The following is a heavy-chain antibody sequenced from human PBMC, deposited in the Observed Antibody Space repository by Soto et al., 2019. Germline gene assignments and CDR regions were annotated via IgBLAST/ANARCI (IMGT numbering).Heavy chain of an antibody. CDR1: GFTFSSYS. J-gene: IGHJ4*02. CDR3: ARVPGDYGGY. Sequence: EVQLVESGGGLVKPGGSLRLSCAASGFTFSSYSMNWVRQAPGKGLEWVSSISSSSSYIYYADSLKGRFTISRDNAKNSLYLQMNSLRAEDTAVYYCARVPGDYGGYWGQGTLVTVSS. D-gene: IGHD4-17*01. CDR2: ISSSSSYI. V-gene: IGHV3-21*01.